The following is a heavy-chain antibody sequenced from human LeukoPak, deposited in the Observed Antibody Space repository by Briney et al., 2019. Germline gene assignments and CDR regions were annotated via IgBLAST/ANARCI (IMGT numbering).Heavy chain of an antibody. D-gene: IGHD1-1*01. J-gene: IGHJ3*02. Sequence: PGGSLRLSCAPSGFIIVNAWMNWVRQAPGKGLEWVDRIKSRADGGTTDYAAPVKGRFTISRDGSALYLQMNSLKTEDTAVYYCATVYGGNDIASDIWGQGTTVTVSS. CDR3: ATVYGGNDIASDI. CDR2: IKSRADGGTT. CDR1: GFIIVNAW. V-gene: IGHV3-15*01.